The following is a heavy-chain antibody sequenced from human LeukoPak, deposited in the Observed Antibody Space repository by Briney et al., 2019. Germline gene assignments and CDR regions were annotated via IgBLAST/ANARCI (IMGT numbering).Heavy chain of an antibody. V-gene: IGHV4-59*01. CDR3: ARDGIAAAGSNYYYYYMDV. CDR1: GGSFSGYY. D-gene: IGHD6-13*01. CDR2: IYYSGST. Sequence: SETLSLTCAVYGGSFSGYYWSWIRQPPGKGLEWIGYIYYSGSTNYNPSLKSRVTISVDTPKNQFSLKLSSVTAADTAVYYCARDGIAAAGSNYYYYYMDVWGKGTTVTVSS. J-gene: IGHJ6*03.